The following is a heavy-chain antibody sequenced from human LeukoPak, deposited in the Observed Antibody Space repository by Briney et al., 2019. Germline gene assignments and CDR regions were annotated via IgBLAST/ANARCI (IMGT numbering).Heavy chain of an antibody. V-gene: IGHV3-23*01. CDR2: ISSSGGNT. CDR3: ATDPNYGSTWYVNWFDP. D-gene: IGHD6-13*01. Sequence: GGSLRLSCAASGXTFSSYAMSWVRQAPGKGLEWISTISSSGGNTYYTNSVKGRFTISRDNSKNTLYLQMNSLKAEDTAVYSCATDPNYGSTWYVNWFDPWGQGTLVTVSS. CDR1: GXTFSSYA. J-gene: IGHJ5*02.